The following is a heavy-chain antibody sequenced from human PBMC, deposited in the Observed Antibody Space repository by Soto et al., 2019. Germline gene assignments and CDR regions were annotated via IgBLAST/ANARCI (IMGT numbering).Heavy chain of an antibody. CDR1: GGSISYYY. V-gene: IGHV4-4*07. Sequence: SETLSLTGTVSGGSISYYYCSWIRQPDGKGLEWLGRRYNSGSTKYNPSLKSRVSMSVDTSKNQFSLNLTSVTAADTAFYYCARDRITMAKDVLDLWGKATKVTIS. J-gene: IGHJ3*01. CDR3: ARDRITMAKDVLDL. D-gene: IGHD3-10*01. CDR2: RYNSGST.